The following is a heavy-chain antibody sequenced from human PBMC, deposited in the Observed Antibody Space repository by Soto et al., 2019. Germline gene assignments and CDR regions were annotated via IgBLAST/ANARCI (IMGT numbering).Heavy chain of an antibody. V-gene: IGHV1-8*01. CDR1: GYTFTHYD. D-gene: IGHD3-16*01. CDR2: MNANTGNT. Sequence: QVQLVQSGADMKKPGDSVKVSCKASGYTFTHYDINWVRQATGQGLEWMGWMNANTGNTGFAQKFQDRVTTTRNTSISTAYMELSSLRSEDTALYCCARGGWGPTFDFWGHGTPVTVSS. CDR3: ARGGWGPTFDF. J-gene: IGHJ4*01.